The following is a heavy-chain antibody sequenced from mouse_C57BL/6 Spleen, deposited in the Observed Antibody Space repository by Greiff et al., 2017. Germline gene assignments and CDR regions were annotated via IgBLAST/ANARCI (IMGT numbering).Heavy chain of an antibody. D-gene: IGHD3-2*01. CDR2: IYPRSGNT. V-gene: IGHV1-81*01. CDR1: GYTFTSYG. CDR3: ARETAGTSFDY. J-gene: IGHJ2*01. Sequence: VMLVESGAELARPGASVKLSCKASGYTFTSYGISWVKQRTGQGLEWIGEIYPRSGNTYYNEKFKGKATLTADKSSSTAYMELRSLTSEDSAVYFCARETAGTSFDYWGQGTTLTVSS.